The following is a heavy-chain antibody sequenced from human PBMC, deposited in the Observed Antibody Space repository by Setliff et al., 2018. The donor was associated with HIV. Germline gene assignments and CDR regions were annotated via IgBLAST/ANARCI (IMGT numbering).Heavy chain of an antibody. CDR1: GGTFSNYA. CDR2: IIPIFGST. Sequence: ASVKVSCKASGGTFSNYAFSWVRQAPGQGLEWMGGIIPIFGSTKYAQKFQGRVTISADESTTTADMELSSLRSEDTAVYYCARDDHYYDSGSYYSDWYFDLWGRGTLVTVS. V-gene: IGHV1-69*13. CDR3: ARDDHYYDSGSYYSDWYFDL. D-gene: IGHD3-10*01. J-gene: IGHJ2*01.